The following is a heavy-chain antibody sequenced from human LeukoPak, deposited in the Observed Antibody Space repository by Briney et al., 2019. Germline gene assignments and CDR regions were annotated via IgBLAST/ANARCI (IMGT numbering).Heavy chain of an antibody. D-gene: IGHD5-18*01. CDR2: ITAGNGNT. J-gene: IGHJ3*02. Sequence: ASVKVSCKASGYNFNSYGIGWVRQAPRQGLEWMGWITAGNGNTNYAQKVQGRVTMTTDTSTSTAYTELRSLRSDDTAVYFCARDLERGYSYGYNAFDIWGQGTMVTVSS. CDR1: GYNFNSYG. CDR3: ARDLERGYSYGYNAFDI. V-gene: IGHV1-18*01.